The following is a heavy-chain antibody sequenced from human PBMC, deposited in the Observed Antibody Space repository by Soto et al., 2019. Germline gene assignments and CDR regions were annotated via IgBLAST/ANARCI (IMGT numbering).Heavy chain of an antibody. CDR2: INPNGGVT. J-gene: IGHJ6*03. CDR1: GDSFNDDY. Sequence: QVQLVQSGAEVRKPGASVTVSCRSSGDSFNDDYIHWVRQAPGQGFEWMGWINPNGGVTKYAKKFQGWVSMTRDTSIRTVYMQLSRLRSDDTAVYYCARESGGASATVDYYSFYMDVWGTGTTVTVSS. D-gene: IGHD1-26*01. V-gene: IGHV1-2*04. CDR3: ARESGGASATVDYYSFYMDV.